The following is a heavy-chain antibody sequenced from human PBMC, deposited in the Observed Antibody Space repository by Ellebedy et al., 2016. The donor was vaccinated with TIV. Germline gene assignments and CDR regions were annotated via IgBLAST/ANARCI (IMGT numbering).Heavy chain of an antibody. CDR1: GFTFSNHW. D-gene: IGHD6-13*01. CDR3: ARSSSWYSHDAFDI. Sequence: GGSLRLXXAASGFTFSNHWMHWVRQAPGKGLVWVSRINGDGSSTTYADSVKGRFTISRDNAKNTLYLQMNNLRAEDTAVYYCARSSSWYSHDAFDIWGQGTMVTVSS. CDR2: INGDGSST. J-gene: IGHJ3*02. V-gene: IGHV3-74*01.